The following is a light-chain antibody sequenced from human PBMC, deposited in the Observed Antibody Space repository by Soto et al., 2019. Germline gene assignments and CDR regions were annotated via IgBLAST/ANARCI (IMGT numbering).Light chain of an antibody. J-gene: IGKJ5*01. Sequence: DIQVAPAPSSLFSSVVERVTITFPASQSISSYLNWYQQKPGKAPKLLIYAASSLQSGVPSRFSGSGSGTDFTLTISSLQPEDFATYYCQQSYSTPITFGQGTRLEIK. CDR1: QSISSY. CDR2: AAS. CDR3: QQSYSTPIT. V-gene: IGKV1-39*01.